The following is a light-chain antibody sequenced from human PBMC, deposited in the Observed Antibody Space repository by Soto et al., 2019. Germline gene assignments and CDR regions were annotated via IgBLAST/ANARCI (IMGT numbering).Light chain of an antibody. V-gene: IGLV2-11*01. Sequence: QSALTQPRSVSGSPGQSVTISCTGTSSDVGGYNYVSWYQQYPGQAPKLIIYDVNKRPSGVPDRFSGSKSDSTASLTISGLQAEDEADYSCCSYAGSYTFVFGGGTKLTVL. CDR1: SSDVGGYNY. CDR2: DVN. J-gene: IGLJ2*01. CDR3: CSYAGSYTFV.